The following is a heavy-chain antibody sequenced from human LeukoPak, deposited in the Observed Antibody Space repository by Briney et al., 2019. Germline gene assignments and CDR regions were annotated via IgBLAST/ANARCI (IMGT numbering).Heavy chain of an antibody. D-gene: IGHD2-2*01. CDR1: GGTFSSYA. V-gene: IGHV1-69*05. CDR3: ARDIVVVPAATTRDYYYYMDV. Sequence: GASVKVSCKASGGTFSSYAISWVRQAPGQGLEWMGRIIPIFGTANYAQKFQGRVTITTDESTSTAYMELSSLGSEDTAVYYCARDIVVVPAATTRDYYYYMDVWGKGTTVTVSS. CDR2: IIPIFGTA. J-gene: IGHJ6*03.